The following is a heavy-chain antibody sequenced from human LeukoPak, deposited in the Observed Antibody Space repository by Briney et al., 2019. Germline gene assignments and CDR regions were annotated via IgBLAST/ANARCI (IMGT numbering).Heavy chain of an antibody. CDR3: ARKLSNRWLSP. Sequence: SETLSLTCTVYGGSFTGYYWSWIRQPPGKGLEWIGEINPSGSANYRPSLKSRLTISLDTSKNLFSLKLVSLTDADTAVYYCARKLSNRWLSPWGQGTLVIVSS. J-gene: IGHJ5*02. D-gene: IGHD6-19*01. CDR1: GGSFTGYY. CDR2: INPSGSA. V-gene: IGHV4-34*01.